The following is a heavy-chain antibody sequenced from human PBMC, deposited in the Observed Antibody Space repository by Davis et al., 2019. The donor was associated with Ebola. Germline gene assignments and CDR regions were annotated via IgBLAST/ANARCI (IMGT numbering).Heavy chain of an antibody. CDR1: GFTFSSYG. CDR3: AKDKEARVLPIFGEVIPPYYFDY. D-gene: IGHD3-3*01. Sequence: GESLKISCAASGFTFSSYGMHWVRQAPGKGLEWVAVISYDGSNKYYADSVKGRFTISRDNSKNTLYLQMNSLRAEDTALYYCAKDKEARVLPIFGEVIPPYYFDYWGQGTLVTVSS. J-gene: IGHJ4*02. CDR2: ISYDGSNK. V-gene: IGHV3-30*18.